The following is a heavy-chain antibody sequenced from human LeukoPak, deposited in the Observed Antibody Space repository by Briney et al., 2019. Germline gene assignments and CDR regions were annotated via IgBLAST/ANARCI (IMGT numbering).Heavy chain of an antibody. Sequence: PSETLSLTCTVSGGSISSSSYYWGWIRQPPGKGLEWIGSIYYSGSTYYNPSLKSRVTISVDTSKNQFSLKLSSVTAADTAVYYCARQISRYGDYGPYYYYYYYMDVGGKGTTVTVSS. J-gene: IGHJ6*03. CDR2: IYYSGST. D-gene: IGHD4-17*01. CDR3: ARQISRYGDYGPYYYYYYYMDV. CDR1: GGSISSSSYY. V-gene: IGHV4-39*01.